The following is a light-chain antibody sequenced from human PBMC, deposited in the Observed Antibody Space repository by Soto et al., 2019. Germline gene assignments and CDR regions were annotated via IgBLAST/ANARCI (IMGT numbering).Light chain of an antibody. CDR2: LGS. CDR3: MQALQTPYT. CDR1: QSLLHSNGYNY. J-gene: IGKJ2*01. Sequence: DIVMTQSPLSLPVTPGEPASISCRSGQSLLHSNGYNYLDWYLQKPGQSPQLLIYLGSYRASGVPDRFSGSGSGTDFTLKISRVEAEDVGVYYCMQALQTPYTFGQGTKLEIK. V-gene: IGKV2-28*01.